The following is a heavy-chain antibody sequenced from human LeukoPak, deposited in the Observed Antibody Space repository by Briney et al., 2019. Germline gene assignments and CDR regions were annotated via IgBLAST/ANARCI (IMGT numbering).Heavy chain of an antibody. Sequence: KSSETLSLTCTVSGGSISSSSYYWGWIRQPPGKGLEWIGSIYYSGSTYYNPSLKSRVTISVDTSKNQSSLKLSSVTAADTAVYYCARDTATTISGWFDPWGQGTLVTVSS. CDR3: ARDTATTISGWFDP. CDR2: IYYSGST. J-gene: IGHJ5*02. V-gene: IGHV4-39*07. CDR1: GGSISSSSYY. D-gene: IGHD1-14*01.